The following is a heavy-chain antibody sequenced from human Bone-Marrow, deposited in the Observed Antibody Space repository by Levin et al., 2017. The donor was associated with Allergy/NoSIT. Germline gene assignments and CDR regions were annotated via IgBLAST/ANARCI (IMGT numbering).Heavy chain of an antibody. V-gene: IGHV3-23*01. J-gene: IGHJ4*02. CDR1: GFTFSSYA. Sequence: ETLSLTCAASGFTFSSYAMSWVRQAPGKGLEWVSAISGSGGSTYYADSVKGRFTISRDNSKNTLYLQMNSLRAEDTAVYYCAKDVELLWFGESYYFDYWGQGTLVTVSS. D-gene: IGHD3-10*01. CDR2: ISGSGGST. CDR3: AKDVELLWFGESYYFDY.